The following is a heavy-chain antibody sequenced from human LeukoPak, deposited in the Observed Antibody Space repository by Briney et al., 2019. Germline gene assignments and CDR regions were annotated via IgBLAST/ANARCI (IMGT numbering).Heavy chain of an antibody. CDR2: IYSGGST. CDR1: GFTVSSNY. CDR3: ASFQLWSPFDY. Sequence: GGSLRLSCAASGFTVSSNYMSWVRQAPGKGLEWVSVIYSGGSTYYADSVKGRFTISRDNSKNTLYLQMNSLRAEDTAVYYCASFQLWSPFDYWGQGALVTVSS. V-gene: IGHV3-66*01. J-gene: IGHJ4*02. D-gene: IGHD5-18*01.